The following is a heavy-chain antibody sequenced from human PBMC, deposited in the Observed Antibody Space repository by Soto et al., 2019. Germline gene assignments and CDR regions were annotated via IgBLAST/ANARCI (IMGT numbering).Heavy chain of an antibody. Sequence: QVQLQQWGAGLLKPSETLSLTCAVYGGSFSGYQWSWIRQTPGKGLEWIGEINDSGNINYNPSLKSGVTILLETRQRPSSPKLSSVTAADSAVYYCARDLIVWFGELSRRGGYYYYMDVWGKGNTVTVSS. J-gene: IGHJ6*03. CDR1: GGSFSGYQ. V-gene: IGHV4-34*01. CDR3: ARDLIVWFGELSRRGGYYYYMDV. D-gene: IGHD3-10*01. CDR2: INDSGNI.